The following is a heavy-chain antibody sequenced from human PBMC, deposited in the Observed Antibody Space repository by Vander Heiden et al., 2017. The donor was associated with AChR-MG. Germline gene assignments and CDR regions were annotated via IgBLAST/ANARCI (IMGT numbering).Heavy chain of an antibody. CDR2: ISGGGGST. J-gene: IGHJ4*02. D-gene: IGHD6-19*01. Sequence: EVQLLEAGGGLVQPGGSLRLPCAAPGFPFSSYAMGWVRQAPGKGLEWVSAISGGGGSTYYADSVKGRFTISRDNSKNPLYLQMNSLRAEDTAVYYCAKQAVAGLTFDYWGQGTLVTVSS. CDR3: AKQAVAGLTFDY. CDR1: GFPFSSYA. V-gene: IGHV3-23*01.